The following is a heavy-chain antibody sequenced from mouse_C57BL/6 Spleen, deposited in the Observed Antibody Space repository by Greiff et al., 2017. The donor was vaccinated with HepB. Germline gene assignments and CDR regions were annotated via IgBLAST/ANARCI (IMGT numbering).Heavy chain of an antibody. Sequence: EVQLQQSGPELVKPGASVKISCKASGYTFTDYYMNWVKQSHGKSLEWIGDINPNNGGTSYNQKFKGKATLTVDKFSSTAYMELRSLTSEDSAVYYCALIYYGYDGFAYWGQGTLVTVSA. V-gene: IGHV1-26*01. CDR1: GYTFTDYY. CDR3: ALIYYGYDGFAY. CDR2: INPNNGGT. D-gene: IGHD2-2*01. J-gene: IGHJ3*01.